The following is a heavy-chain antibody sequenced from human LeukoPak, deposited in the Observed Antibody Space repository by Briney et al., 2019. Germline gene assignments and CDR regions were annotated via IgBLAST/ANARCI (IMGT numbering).Heavy chain of an antibody. J-gene: IGHJ3*02. Sequence: PETLSLTCTVSGGSISSYYWSWIRQPPGKGLEWIGYIYYSGSTNYNPSLKSRVTISVDTSKNQFSLKLSSVTAADTAVYYCARDRVATGTFDIWGQGTMVTVSS. CDR3: ARDRVATGTFDI. CDR1: GGSISSYY. CDR2: IYYSGST. V-gene: IGHV4-59*01. D-gene: IGHD5-12*01.